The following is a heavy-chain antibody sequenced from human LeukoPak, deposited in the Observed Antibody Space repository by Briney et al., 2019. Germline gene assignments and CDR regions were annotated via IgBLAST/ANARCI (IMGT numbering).Heavy chain of an antibody. Sequence: RGASVKVSCKASGYTFTGYYMHWVRQAPGQGLEWMGWINPNSGGTNYAQKFQGRVTMTRDKSISTAYMELYSLRSDDTAVYYCARDPPGVRYGRPIFDFWGQGTLVTVSS. V-gene: IGHV1-2*02. CDR1: GYTFTGYY. D-gene: IGHD2-8*01. J-gene: IGHJ4*02. CDR2: INPNSGGT. CDR3: ARDPPGVRYGRPIFDF.